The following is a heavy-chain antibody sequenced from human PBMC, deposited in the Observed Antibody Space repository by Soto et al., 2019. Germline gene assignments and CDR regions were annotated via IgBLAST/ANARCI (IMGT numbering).Heavy chain of an antibody. D-gene: IGHD2-21*02. CDR2: IYWDDDK. CDR3: AHRQTYCGGVCYSGVDY. J-gene: IGHJ4*02. V-gene: IGHV2-5*02. CDR1: GFSLRTSRVG. Sequence: QITLKESGPTLVKPTQTLTLTCTFSGFSLRTSRVGVGWICQPPGKALEWLALIYWDDDKRYSPSLKSRLTITKDTSKHQVVLTMTNIDPVDTATYYCAHRQTYCGGVCYSGVDYWGQGTLVTVSS.